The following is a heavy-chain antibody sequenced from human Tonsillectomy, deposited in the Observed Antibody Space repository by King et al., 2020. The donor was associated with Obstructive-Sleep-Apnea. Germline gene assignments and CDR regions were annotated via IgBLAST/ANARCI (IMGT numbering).Heavy chain of an antibody. J-gene: IGHJ4*02. CDR2: IYYSGST. Sequence: QLQESGPGLVKPSETLSLTCTVSGGSIGSSSYYWGWIRQPPGKGLGWIGSIYYSGSTYYNPSLKSRVTISVDTSKNQFSLNLRSVTAADTAVYYCATGMGSSGWYVYFDYWGQGTLVTVSS. D-gene: IGHD6-19*01. CDR1: GGSIGSSSYY. V-gene: IGHV4-39*07. CDR3: ATGMGSSGWYVYFDY.